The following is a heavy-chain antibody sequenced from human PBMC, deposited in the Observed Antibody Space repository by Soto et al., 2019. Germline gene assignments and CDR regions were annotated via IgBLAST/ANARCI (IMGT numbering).Heavy chain of an antibody. V-gene: IGHV4-31*03. CDR2: IYYSGST. D-gene: IGHD3-22*01. J-gene: IGHJ4*02. CDR1: GGSISSGGYY. CDR3: ARVVSSGEYFDS. Sequence: SETLSLTCTVSGGSISSGGYYWSWIRQHPGKGLEWIGYIYYSGSTYYNPSLKSRVTISVDTSKNQFSLKLISVTAADTAVYYCARVVSSGEYFDSWGQGTLVTVSS.